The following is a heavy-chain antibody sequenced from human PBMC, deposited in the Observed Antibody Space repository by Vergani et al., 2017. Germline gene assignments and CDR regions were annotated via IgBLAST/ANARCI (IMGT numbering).Heavy chain of an antibody. CDR3: ARQITSSAFDI. V-gene: IGHV4-59*01. Sequence: QVQLQESGPGLVKPSETLSLTCTVSGGSISSYYWSWIRQPPGKGLEWIGYIYYSGSTNYNPSLKSRVTISVDTSKNQFSLKLSSVTAADTAVYYCARQITSSAFDIWGQGTMVTVSS. CDR2: IYYSGST. D-gene: IGHD1-14*01. CDR1: GGSISSYY. J-gene: IGHJ3*02.